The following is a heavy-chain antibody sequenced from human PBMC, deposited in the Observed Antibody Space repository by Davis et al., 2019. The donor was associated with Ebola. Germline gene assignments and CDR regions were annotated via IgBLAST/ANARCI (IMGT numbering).Heavy chain of an antibody. Sequence: PGGSLRLSCAASGFTFSNYAMHWVRQAPGKGLEWVAVVSHSERERFYADSVKGRFTISRDNSENTLYLQMSSLTVDDTAVYYCARAVFHEVLDYWGQGTPVTVSS. CDR3: ARAVFHEVLDY. D-gene: IGHD3-3*01. CDR1: GFTFSNYA. CDR2: VSHSERER. J-gene: IGHJ4*02. V-gene: IGHV3-30*04.